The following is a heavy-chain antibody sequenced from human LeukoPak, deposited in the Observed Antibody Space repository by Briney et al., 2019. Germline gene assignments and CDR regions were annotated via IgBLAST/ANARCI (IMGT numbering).Heavy chain of an antibody. D-gene: IGHD3-22*01. CDR1: GGSISSSSYY. Sequence: SETLSLTCTVSGGSISSSSYYWGWIRQPPGKGLEWIGSIYYSGSTYYNPSLKSRVTISVDTSKNQFSLKLSSVTTADTAVYYCARYYSDNSGSIYAFDIWGQGTMVTVSS. V-gene: IGHV4-39*07. J-gene: IGHJ3*02. CDR3: ARYYSDNSGSIYAFDI. CDR2: IYYSGST.